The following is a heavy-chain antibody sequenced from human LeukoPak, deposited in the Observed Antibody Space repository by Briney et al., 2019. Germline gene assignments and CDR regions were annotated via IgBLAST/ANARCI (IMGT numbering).Heavy chain of an antibody. CDR2: INSDGRRS. J-gene: IGHJ4*02. CDR3: TRGDY. V-gene: IGHV3-74*01. Sequence: GGSLRLSCAASGFTFSGYWLHWVREAPGHGLGGGSRINSDGRRSTYADSVQGRFTISRDNAKNTLYLQMNSLRAGETAVCYSTRGDYWGQGALVTVSP. CDR1: GFTFSGYW.